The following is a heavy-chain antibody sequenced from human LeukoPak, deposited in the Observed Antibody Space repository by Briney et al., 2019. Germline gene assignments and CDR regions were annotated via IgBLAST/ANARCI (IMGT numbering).Heavy chain of an antibody. J-gene: IGHJ4*02. V-gene: IGHV4-39*01. CDR1: GGSISSSSYY. CDR2: IYYSGST. CDR3: ASFTDDYGDYGYFDY. Sequence: PSETLSLTCTVSGGSISSSSYYWGWIRQPPGKGLEWIGSIYYSGSTYYNPSLKSRVTISVDTSKNQFSLKLSSVTAADTAVYYCASFTDDYGDYGYFDYWGQGTLVTVSS. D-gene: IGHD4-17*01.